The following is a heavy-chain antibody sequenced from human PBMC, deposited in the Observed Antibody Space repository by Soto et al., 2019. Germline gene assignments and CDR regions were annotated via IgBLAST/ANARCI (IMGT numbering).Heavy chain of an antibody. CDR3: ANQYDD. CDR1: GFTFRSSA. J-gene: IGHJ4*02. CDR2: ISADSVNR. Sequence: EVQLLESGGGLVQPGGSLRLSCAASGFTFRSSAMTWVRQAPGKGLEWVSRISADSVNRIYADSVKGRFTISRDNSKNTLYLQMHSLRTEDTAVYYCANQYDDWGQGTLVTVSS. V-gene: IGHV3-23*01.